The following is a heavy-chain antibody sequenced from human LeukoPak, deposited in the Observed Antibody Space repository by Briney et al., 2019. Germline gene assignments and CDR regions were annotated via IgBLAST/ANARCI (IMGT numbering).Heavy chain of an antibody. D-gene: IGHD2-15*01. CDR3: ARDGGGYCSGGSGYFWFDP. CDR2: IYYSGST. J-gene: IGHJ5*02. V-gene: IGHV4-31*03. Sequence: SETLSLTCTVSGGSISSGGYYWSWIRQHPGKGLEWIGYIYYSGSTYYNPSLKSRLTISVDTSKNQFSLKLSSVTAADTAIYYCARDGGGYCSGGSGYFWFDPWGQGTLVTVSS. CDR1: GGSISSGGYY.